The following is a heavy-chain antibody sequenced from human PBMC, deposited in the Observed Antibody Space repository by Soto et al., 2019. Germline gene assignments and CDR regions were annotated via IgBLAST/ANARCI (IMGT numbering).Heavy chain of an antibody. J-gene: IGHJ4*02. CDR3: AKVRVRAPLAGKYPQYYFDY. V-gene: IGHV3-23*04. CDR2: ISGSGGST. D-gene: IGHD3-10*01. Sequence: EVQLVESGGGLVKPGGSLRLSCAASGFTFSSYSMNWVRQAPGKGLEWVSAISGSGGSTYYADSVKGRFTISRDNSKNTLYLQMNSLRAEDTAVYYCAKVRVRAPLAGKYPQYYFDYWGQGTLVTVSS. CDR1: GFTFSSYS.